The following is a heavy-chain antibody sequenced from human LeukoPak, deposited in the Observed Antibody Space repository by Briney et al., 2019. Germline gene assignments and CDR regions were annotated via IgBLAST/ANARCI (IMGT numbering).Heavy chain of an antibody. CDR3: TRVGYIDEGIDY. CDR1: GFSISNYW. CDR2: IKQDGSEK. D-gene: IGHD5-24*01. V-gene: IGHV3-7*04. Sequence: GGSLRLSCVASGFSISNYWMTWVRQAPGKGLEWVANIKQDGSEKNYVDSVKGRFTISRDNAKDSLYLQMNSLRAEDTAIYYCTRVGYIDEGIDYWGQGTLVTVSS. J-gene: IGHJ4*02.